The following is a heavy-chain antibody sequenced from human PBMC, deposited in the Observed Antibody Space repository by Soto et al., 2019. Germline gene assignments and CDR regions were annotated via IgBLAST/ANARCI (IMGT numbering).Heavy chain of an antibody. CDR2: IIPIFGTA. V-gene: IGHV1-69*13. J-gene: IGHJ6*02. Sequence: GASVKVSCKASGGTFSSYAISWVRQAPGQGLEWMGGIIPIFGTANYAQKFQGRVTITADESTSTAYMELSSLRSADTAVYFCARTYCTTTACQAHGIDVLCQGTTVTVSS. D-gene: IGHD4-4*01. CDR1: GGTFSSYA. CDR3: ARTYCTTTACQAHGIDV.